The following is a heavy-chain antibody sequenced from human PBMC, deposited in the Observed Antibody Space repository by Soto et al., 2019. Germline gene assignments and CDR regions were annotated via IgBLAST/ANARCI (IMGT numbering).Heavy chain of an antibody. J-gene: IGHJ4*02. CDR3: ARLIQCKTTGCYFDY. Sequence: QLQLQESGPGLVKPSETLSLTCTVSGGSISSSSYYWAWVRQPPGKGLEWIGRVYYSGTTYYNPSLKSRVAISADTSKNQFSLKLRSVTAADTAVFYCARLIQCKTTGCYFDYWGQGTLVTVSS. CDR2: VYYSGTT. CDR1: GGSISSSSYY. V-gene: IGHV4-39*01. D-gene: IGHD1-7*01.